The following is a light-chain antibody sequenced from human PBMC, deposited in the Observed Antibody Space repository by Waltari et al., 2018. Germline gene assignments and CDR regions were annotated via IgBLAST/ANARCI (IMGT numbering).Light chain of an antibody. Sequence: IQMTQSPSSLSASVGDRVIITCRASQSISSYLNWYQQKPGKAPKLLIYAASSLQSGVPSRFSGSGSGTDFTLTISSLQPEDFAIYSCQECYSTSFSFGPGTKLEIK. CDR2: AAS. CDR1: QSISSY. J-gene: IGKJ2*03. V-gene: IGKV1-39*01. CDR3: QECYSTSFS.